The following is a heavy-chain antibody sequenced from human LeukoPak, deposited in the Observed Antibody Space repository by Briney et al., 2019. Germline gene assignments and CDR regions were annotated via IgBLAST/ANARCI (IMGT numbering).Heavy chain of an antibody. D-gene: IGHD2-2*01. CDR1: GFTFSSYS. CDR3: ARDDCSSTSCYVPPGYFDL. CDR2: ISSSSSTI. Sequence: GGSLRLSCAASGFTFSSYSMNWVRQAPGKGLEWVSYISSSSSTIYYADSVKGRFTISRDNAKNSLYLQMNSLRAEDTAVYHCARDDCSSTSCYVPPGYFDLWGRGTLVTVSS. V-gene: IGHV3-48*01. J-gene: IGHJ2*01.